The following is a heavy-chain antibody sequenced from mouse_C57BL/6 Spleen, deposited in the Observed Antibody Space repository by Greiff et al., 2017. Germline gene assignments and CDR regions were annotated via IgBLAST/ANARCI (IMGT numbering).Heavy chain of an antibody. CDR3: ARAGGTYYYAMDY. CDR2: IYPRSGNT. Sequence: VQLQESGAELARPGASVKLSCKASGYTFTSYGISWVKQRTGQGLEWIGEIYPRSGNTYYNEKFKGKATLTADKSSSTAYMELRSLTSEDSAVYFCARAGGTYYYAMDYWGQGTSVTVSS. CDR1: GYTFTSYG. J-gene: IGHJ4*01. V-gene: IGHV1-81*01.